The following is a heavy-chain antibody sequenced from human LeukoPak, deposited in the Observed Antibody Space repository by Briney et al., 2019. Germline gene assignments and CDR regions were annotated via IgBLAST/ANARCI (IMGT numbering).Heavy chain of an antibody. CDR2: IKQDGSEK. D-gene: IGHD3-3*01. CDR1: GFTFSSYW. V-gene: IGHV3-7*01. J-gene: IGHJ6*02. CDR3: ARGHYDFWSGYYTTPYYYYGMDV. Sequence: GGSLRLSCAASGFTFSSYWMSWVRQAPGKGLEWVVNIKQDGSEKYYVDSVKGRFTISRDNAKNSLYLQMNSLRAEDTAVYYCARGHYDFWSGYYTTPYYYYGMDVWGQGTTVTVSS.